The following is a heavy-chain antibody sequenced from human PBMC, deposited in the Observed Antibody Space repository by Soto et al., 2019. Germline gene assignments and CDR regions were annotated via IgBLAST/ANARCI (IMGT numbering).Heavy chain of an antibody. CDR3: AREDSGAFFDF. J-gene: IGHJ4*02. V-gene: IGHV4-30-2*01. Sequence: PSETLSLTCAVSGGSIISGGYSWSWIRQPPGKGLEWIGYIYSGTTHYNPSLESRVTIAMDRSKNQVSLSPKSVTAADTAVYYCAREDSGAFFDFWGQGTLVTVSS. CDR1: GGSIISGGYS. D-gene: IGHD2-15*01. CDR2: IYSGTT.